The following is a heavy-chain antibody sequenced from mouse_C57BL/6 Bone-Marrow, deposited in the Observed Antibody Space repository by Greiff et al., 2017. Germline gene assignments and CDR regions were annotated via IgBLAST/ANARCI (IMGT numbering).Heavy chain of an antibody. D-gene: IGHD2-5*01. J-gene: IGHJ4*01. CDR1: GFTFSDYG. CDR2: ISSGSSTI. CDR3: ARFYYSNYYAMDY. Sequence: EVKLVESGGGLVKPGGSLKLSCAASGFTFSDYGMHWVRQAPEKGLEWVAYISSGSSTISYADTVKGRFTISRDNAKNTLFMQMTSLRSEDTAMYYCARFYYSNYYAMDYWGQGTSVTVSS. V-gene: IGHV5-17*01.